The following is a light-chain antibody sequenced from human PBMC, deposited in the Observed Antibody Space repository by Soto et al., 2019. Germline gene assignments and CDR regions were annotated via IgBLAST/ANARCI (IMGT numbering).Light chain of an antibody. J-gene: IGLJ1*01. V-gene: IGLV2-14*01. CDR3: SSYTSSSTLV. CDR1: SSDVGGYNY. Sequence: QSALTQPASVSGSPGQSITISCTGTSSDVGGYNYVSWYQQHPGKAPKLMIYEVSNRPSGVSNRFSGSKSGNTASLTISGLQAEDEADYYCSSYTSSSTLVFRTGTKLTVL. CDR2: EVS.